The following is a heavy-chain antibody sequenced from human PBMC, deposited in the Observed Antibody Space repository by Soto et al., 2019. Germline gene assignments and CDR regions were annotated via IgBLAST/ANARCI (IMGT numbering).Heavy chain of an antibody. D-gene: IGHD2-15*01. V-gene: IGHV5-51*01. CDR2: IYPGDSDT. J-gene: IGHJ3*02. Sequence: PGESLKISCKGSGYSFTSYWIGWVRQRPGKGLEWMGIIYPGDSDTRYSPSFQGQVTISADKSISTAYLQWSSLKASDTAMYYRARLHRHYCSGGSCYRGADAFDIWGQGTMVTVTS. CDR3: ARLHRHYCSGGSCYRGADAFDI. CDR1: GYSFTSYW.